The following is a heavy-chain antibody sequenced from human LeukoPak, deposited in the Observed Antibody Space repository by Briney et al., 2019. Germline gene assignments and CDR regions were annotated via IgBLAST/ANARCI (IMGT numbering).Heavy chain of an antibody. CDR2: VSAYNGNT. V-gene: IGHV1-18*01. CDR1: GYTFTSCG. D-gene: IGHD7-27*01. J-gene: IGHJ3*02. Sequence: ASVKVSCKASGYTFTSCGICWVRQAPGQGPEWMGWVSAYNGNTNYAQKFQGRVTMTRDTSISTAYMELSRLRSDDTAVYYCARTGDRDAFDIWGQGTMVTVSS. CDR3: ARTGDRDAFDI.